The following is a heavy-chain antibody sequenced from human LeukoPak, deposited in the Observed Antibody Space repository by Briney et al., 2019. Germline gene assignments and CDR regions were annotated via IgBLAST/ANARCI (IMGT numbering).Heavy chain of an antibody. V-gene: IGHV3-48*03. J-gene: IGHJ4*02. CDR1: GFTFSSYE. CDR3: ARETGSYDY. CDR2: ISSSGSTV. D-gene: IGHD3-9*01. Sequence: AGSLRLSCAASGFTFSSYEMNWVRQAPGKGLEWVSYISSSGSTVYYADSVKGRFTISRDNAKNSLYLQMNSLRAEDTAVYYCARETGSYDYWGQGTLVTVSS.